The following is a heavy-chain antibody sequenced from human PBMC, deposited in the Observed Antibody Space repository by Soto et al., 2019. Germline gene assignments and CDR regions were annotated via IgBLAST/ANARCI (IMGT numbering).Heavy chain of an antibody. D-gene: IGHD1-26*01. Sequence: ASVKVSCKASGFTFTSSAVQWVRQAPGQGLEWMGWISAYNGNTNYAQKLQGRVTMTTDTSTSTAYMELRSLRSDDTAVYYCARFPYYTFDYWGQGTLVTVSS. CDR3: ARFPYYTFDY. CDR2: ISAYNGNT. CDR1: GFTFTSSA. V-gene: IGHV1-18*01. J-gene: IGHJ4*02.